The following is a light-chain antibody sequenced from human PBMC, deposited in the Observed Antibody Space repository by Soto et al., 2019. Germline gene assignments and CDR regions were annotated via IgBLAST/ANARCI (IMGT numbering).Light chain of an antibody. CDR3: SSYTSTSIV. CDR2: DVS. J-gene: IGLJ1*01. V-gene: IGLV2-14*01. Sequence: QSALTQPASVSGSPGQSITISCTGTSSDVGGYNYVSWYQRHPGKAPKLMIYDVSNRPSGVSNRFSGSKSGNTASLTISGLQAEEEADYHCSSYTSTSIVFGTGTKVTVL. CDR1: SSDVGGYNY.